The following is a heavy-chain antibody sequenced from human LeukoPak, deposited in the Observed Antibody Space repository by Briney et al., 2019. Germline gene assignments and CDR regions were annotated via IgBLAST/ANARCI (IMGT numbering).Heavy chain of an antibody. J-gene: IGHJ4*02. Sequence: SETLSLTCTVSGGSIGTDYWRWIRQPPGKGLEYIAYIYYTGSTDYNPSFKSRFTMSLDTSKNQFTLVLTSVTAADTAVYYCARGRYGGGWYDYWGQGTLVTVSS. CDR3: ARGRYGGGWYDY. CDR2: IYYTGST. V-gene: IGHV4-59*12. D-gene: IGHD6-19*01. CDR1: GGSIGTDY.